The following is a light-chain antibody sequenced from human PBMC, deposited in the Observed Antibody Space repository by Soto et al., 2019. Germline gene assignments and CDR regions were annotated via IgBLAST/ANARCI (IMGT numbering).Light chain of an antibody. V-gene: IGKV1-12*01. J-gene: IGKJ2*01. CDR1: QNLYSW. Sequence: DIQMTQSPSSVSASVGDRVTITCRASQNLYSWLAWYQQKPGTAPKLLIYAASGLQGGVPSRFSGSGSGTDFTLTISSLQPEDVATYYCQQGKSFPYTFGQGTKLEIK. CDR2: AAS. CDR3: QQGKSFPYT.